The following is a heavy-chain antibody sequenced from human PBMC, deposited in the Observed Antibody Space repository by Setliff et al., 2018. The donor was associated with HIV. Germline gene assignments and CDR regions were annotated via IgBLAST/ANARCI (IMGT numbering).Heavy chain of an antibody. CDR3: AKTLVVVASPLDF. Sequence: PGGSLRLSCAASGFSFDNYGMTWVRQAPGKGLEWVSGIRDSGVSVYYADSVKGRFTISRDNSKDTLYLQMSGLTAEDTAIYYCAKTLVVVASPLDFWGQGTLVTVSS. D-gene: IGHD2-15*01. CDR1: GFSFDNYG. J-gene: IGHJ4*02. V-gene: IGHV3-23*01. CDR2: IRDSGVSV.